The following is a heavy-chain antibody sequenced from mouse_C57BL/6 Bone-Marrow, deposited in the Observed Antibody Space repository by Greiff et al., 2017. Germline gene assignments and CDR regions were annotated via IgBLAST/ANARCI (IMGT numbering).Heavy chain of an antibody. J-gene: IGHJ2*01. CDR2: IYPGDGDT. D-gene: IGHD1-1*01. CDR1: GYAFSSSW. V-gene: IGHV1-82*01. CDR3: ARSHYGSSYYFDY. Sequence: VQGVESGPELVKPGASVKISCKASGYAFSSSWMNWVKQRPGKGLEWIGRIYPGDGDTNYNGKFKGKATLTADKSSSTAYMQLSSLTSEDSAVYFCARSHYGSSYYFDYWGQGTTLTVSS.